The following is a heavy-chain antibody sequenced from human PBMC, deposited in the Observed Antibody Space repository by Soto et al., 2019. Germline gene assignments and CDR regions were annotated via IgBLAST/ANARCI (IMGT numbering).Heavy chain of an antibody. CDR2: ISDDGGNK. D-gene: IGHD6-19*01. J-gene: IGHJ6*02. CDR1: GFTFSSYT. V-gene: IGHV3-30-3*01. CDR3: ARSSSGHKAYSYYGLDV. Sequence: QVQLVESGGGVVQPGRSLGLSCAASGFTFSSYTIHWVRQAPGKGLEWVAVISDDGGNKYYADSVKGRFTISRDNSKVYLQVNSLRAEDTAVYFCARSSSGHKAYSYYGLDVWGQGTTVTVSS.